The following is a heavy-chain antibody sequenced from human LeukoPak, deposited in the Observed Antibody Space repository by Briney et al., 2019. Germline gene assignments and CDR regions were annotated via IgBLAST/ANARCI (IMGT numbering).Heavy chain of an antibody. J-gene: IGHJ4*02. V-gene: IGHV1-2*02. CDR2: INANSGDT. Sequence: ASVKVSCKASGYTFSDYYIHWVRQAPGQGLEWMGWINANSGDTNYAQKFQGRVTVTRDSSINTAYMELSRLRSDDTAVYWCARDAISRGIIDYWGQGTLVTVSS. CDR3: ARDAISRGIIDY. CDR1: GYTFSDYY. D-gene: IGHD3-10*01.